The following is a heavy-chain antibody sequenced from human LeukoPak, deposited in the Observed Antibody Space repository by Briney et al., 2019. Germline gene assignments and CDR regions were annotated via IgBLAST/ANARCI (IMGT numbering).Heavy chain of an antibody. CDR3: ARPERSRMFSGFDI. Sequence: GESLKIPWKGSGYSFTTYWIGWVRQIPGKGLGWMGIIYPGDSDTRYSPSFQGQVTISVDKSINTAYLQWSSLKASDTAMYYCARPERSRMFSGFDIWGQGTMVTVSS. CDR2: IYPGDSDT. V-gene: IGHV5-51*01. J-gene: IGHJ3*02. CDR1: GYSFTTYW. D-gene: IGHD1-1*01.